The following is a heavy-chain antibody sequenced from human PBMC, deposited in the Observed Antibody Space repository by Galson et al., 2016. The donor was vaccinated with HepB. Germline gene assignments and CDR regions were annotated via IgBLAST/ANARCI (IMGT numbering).Heavy chain of an antibody. CDR3: AHFSSGWYSVGSAFDI. Sequence: PALVKPTQTLTLTCTFSGFSLSTSGVGVGWIRQPPGKALEWLALIYWDGDKHYSPSLRSRLTITKDTSENQVVLTMTNMDPVDTGTYYSAHFSSGWYSVGSAFDIWGQGTIVTVSS. V-gene: IGHV2-5*02. CDR2: IYWDGDK. D-gene: IGHD6-19*01. J-gene: IGHJ3*02. CDR1: GFSLSTSGVG.